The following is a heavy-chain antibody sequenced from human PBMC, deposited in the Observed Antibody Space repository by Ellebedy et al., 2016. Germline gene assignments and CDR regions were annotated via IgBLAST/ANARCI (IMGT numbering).Heavy chain of an antibody. CDR1: GFTFSSYA. CDR2: ISAGGDIT. CDR3: YYGHYSAS. V-gene: IGHV3-23*01. D-gene: IGHD4-17*01. J-gene: IGHJ4*02. Sequence: GGSLRLXCAASGFTFSSYAMSWVRQAPGKGLEWVSTISAGGDITFSADSVKGRFTISRDNSRDTLYLQMNSLRAEDTAVYYCYYGHYSASWGQGTLVTVSS.